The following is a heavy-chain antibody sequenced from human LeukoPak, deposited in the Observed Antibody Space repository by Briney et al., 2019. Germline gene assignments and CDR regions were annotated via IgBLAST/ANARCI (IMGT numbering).Heavy chain of an antibody. CDR1: GYTFTSYG. CDR3: ARDFAVTTQKYYYYYGMDV. J-gene: IGHJ6*02. D-gene: IGHD4-11*01. V-gene: IGHV1-18*01. CDR2: INSNNGNT. Sequence: ASVKVSCKASGYTFTSYGISWVRQPPGQGLEWMGWINSNNGNTNYEQKFQGRVTMTTDTSTSTAYMELRSLRSDDTAVYYCARDFAVTTQKYYYYYGMDVWGQGTTVTVSS.